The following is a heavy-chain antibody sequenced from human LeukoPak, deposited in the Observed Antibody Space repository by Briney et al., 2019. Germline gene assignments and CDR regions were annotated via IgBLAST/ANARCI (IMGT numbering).Heavy chain of an antibody. CDR3: AKGIKGVTTWTNAFDI. D-gene: IGHD4-17*01. CDR1: GFTFSSCG. J-gene: IGHJ3*02. V-gene: IGHV3-30*18. CDR2: ISYDGSNK. Sequence: PGGSLRLSCAASGFTFSSCGFHWVRQAPGKGLEWVALISYDGSNKYYADSVKGRFTISRDNSKNTLYLQTISLRAEDTAVYYCAKGIKGVTTWTNAFDIWGQGTMVTVSS.